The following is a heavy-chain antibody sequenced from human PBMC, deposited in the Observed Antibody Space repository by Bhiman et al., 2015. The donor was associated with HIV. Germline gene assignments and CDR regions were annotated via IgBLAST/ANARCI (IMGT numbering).Heavy chain of an antibody. D-gene: IGHD4-11*01. CDR2: IYSDGGT. V-gene: IGHV3-66*02. CDR1: GFTVITSY. CDR3: ARNHRTSNWLGIYYYYMDV. J-gene: IGHJ6*03. Sequence: DVHLVESGGGLIQPGGSLRLSCAASGFTVITSYMSWVRQAPGKGLEWVSVIYSDGGTYYADSVEGRFTISRDISKNTVYLQMNSLRGEDSAVYYCARNHRTSNWLGIYYYYMDVWGKGTTVTVSS.